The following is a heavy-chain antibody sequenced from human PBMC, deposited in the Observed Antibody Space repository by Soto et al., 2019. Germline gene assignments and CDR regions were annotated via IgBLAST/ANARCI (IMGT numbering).Heavy chain of an antibody. CDR3: AKDMVAAYYYMDV. J-gene: IGHJ6*03. V-gene: IGHV3-23*01. CDR1: GFTFSRYA. CDR2: ISGSGGRT. Sequence: LRLSCAASGFTFSRYAMSCVRQAPGKGLEWVSAISGSGGRTYYADSVKGRFTISRDNSKNTLYLQMNSLRAEDTAVYYCAKDMVAAYYYMDVWGKGTTVTVSS. D-gene: IGHD2-15*01.